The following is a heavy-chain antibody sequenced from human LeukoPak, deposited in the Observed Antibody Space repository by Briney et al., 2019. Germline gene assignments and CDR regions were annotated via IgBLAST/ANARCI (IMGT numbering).Heavy chain of an antibody. Sequence: SETLSLTCTVSGGSISGYYWTWIRQPAGKGLEWIGRIYTSGSTNYNPYLKSRVTMSVDTSKNQFSLKLSSVTAADTAVYYCAGDPSHSRGYFDYWGQGTLVTVSS. CDR2: IYTSGST. V-gene: IGHV4-4*07. CDR3: AGDPSHSRGYFDY. CDR1: GGSISGYY. D-gene: IGHD2-21*01. J-gene: IGHJ4*02.